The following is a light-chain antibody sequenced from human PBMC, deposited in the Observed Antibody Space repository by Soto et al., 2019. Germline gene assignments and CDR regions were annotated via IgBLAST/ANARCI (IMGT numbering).Light chain of an antibody. CDR1: QSVSNN. CDR3: QQYNNGPPVT. Sequence: EIVMTQSPATLSVSPGERATLSCRASQSVSNNLAWYQQKPGQPPRLLIYDASTRATGIPARFRGSGSGTEFPLTISSLQSEDFAVYYCQQYNNGPPVTFGPGTKVDIK. V-gene: IGKV3-15*01. J-gene: IGKJ3*01. CDR2: DAS.